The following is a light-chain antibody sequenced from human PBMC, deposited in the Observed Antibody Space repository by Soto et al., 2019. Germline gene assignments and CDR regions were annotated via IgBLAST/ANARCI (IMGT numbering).Light chain of an antibody. J-gene: IGLJ1*01. CDR1: SSDVGGYNY. CDR3: SSYTSSSTPYV. Sequence: QSFLTQPASVSGSPGQSITISCTGTSSDVGGYNYVSWYQQHPGKAPKFMIYEVSNRPSGVSNRFSGSKSGSTAFLTISGLQAEDEADYYCSSYTSSSTPYVLGTGTKV. V-gene: IGLV2-14*01. CDR2: EVS.